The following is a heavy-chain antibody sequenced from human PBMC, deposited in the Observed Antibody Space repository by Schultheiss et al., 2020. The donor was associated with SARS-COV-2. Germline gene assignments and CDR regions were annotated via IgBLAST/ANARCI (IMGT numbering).Heavy chain of an antibody. CDR2: INPNSGGT. V-gene: IGHV1-2*02. Sequence: ASVKVSCKASGYTFTGYYMHWVRQAPGQGLEWMGWINPNSGGTNYAQKLQGRVTMTTDTSTSTAYMELRSLRSDDTAVYYCARVGVTTLYYYGMDVWGQGTTVTVSS. CDR3: ARVGVTTLYYYGMDV. CDR1: GYTFTGYY. J-gene: IGHJ6*02. D-gene: IGHD4-17*01.